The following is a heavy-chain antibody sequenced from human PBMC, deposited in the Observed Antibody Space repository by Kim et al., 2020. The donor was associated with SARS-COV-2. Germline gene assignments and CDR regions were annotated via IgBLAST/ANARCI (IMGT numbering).Heavy chain of an antibody. Sequence: YAQKCQGRVTMTEDTSTDTAYMELSSRRSEDTAVYYCATGGSYYRNPFDYWGQGTLVTVSS. D-gene: IGHD1-26*01. CDR3: ATGGSYYRNPFDY. V-gene: IGHV1-24*01. J-gene: IGHJ4*02.